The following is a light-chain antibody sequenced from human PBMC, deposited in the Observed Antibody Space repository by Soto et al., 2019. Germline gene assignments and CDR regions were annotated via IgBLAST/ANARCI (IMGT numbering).Light chain of an antibody. J-gene: IGKJ1*01. CDR2: GAS. Sequence: EIVLTQSPGTLSLSPGERATLSCRASQSVSSNYLAWYRQKPGQAPRLLIYGASSRATGIPDRFSGSGSGTDFTLTISRLEPEDFAVYYCQQYGSSHWTFGQGTKVDIK. V-gene: IGKV3-20*01. CDR1: QSVSSNY. CDR3: QQYGSSHWT.